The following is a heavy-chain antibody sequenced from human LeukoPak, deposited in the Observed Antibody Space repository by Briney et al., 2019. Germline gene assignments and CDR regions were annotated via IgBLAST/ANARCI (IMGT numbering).Heavy chain of an antibody. J-gene: IGHJ4*02. CDR3: AREREYDFWSGLFDY. CDR2: IYTSGST. V-gene: IGHV4-4*07. D-gene: IGHD3-3*01. Sequence: PSETLSLACTVSGGSISSYYWSWIRQPAGKGLEWIGRIYTSGSTNYNPSLKSRVTMSVDTSKNQFSLKLSSVTAADTAVYYRAREREYDFWSGLFDYWGQGTLVTVSS. CDR1: GGSISSYY.